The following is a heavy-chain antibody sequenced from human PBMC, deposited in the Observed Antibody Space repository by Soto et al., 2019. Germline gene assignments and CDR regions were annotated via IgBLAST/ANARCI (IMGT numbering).Heavy chain of an antibody. Sequence: PSETLSLTCTVSGGSISSYYWSWIRQPPGKGLEWIGYIYYSGSTNYNPSLKSRVTISVDTSKNQFSLKLSSVTAADTAVYYCARDGITGTTFGYWGQGTLVTVSS. J-gene: IGHJ4*02. CDR1: GGSISSYY. CDR3: ARDGITGTTFGY. D-gene: IGHD1-7*01. V-gene: IGHV4-59*01. CDR2: IYYSGST.